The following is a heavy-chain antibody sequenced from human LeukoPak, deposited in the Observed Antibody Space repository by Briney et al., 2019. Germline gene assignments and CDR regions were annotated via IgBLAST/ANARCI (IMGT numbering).Heavy chain of an antibody. Sequence: SETLSLTCAVSGDSVTNRNYLWGWIRQPPGKGLEWIGNVDNDGRTYYDPSLRGRVTISLDTSKNHFSLNLNFVSDADTAIYYCERYSRVFGWFDPWGRGTLVTVSS. CDR1: GDSVTNRNYL. J-gene: IGHJ5*02. CDR3: ERYSRVFGWFDP. D-gene: IGHD4-11*01. CDR2: VDNDGRT. V-gene: IGHV4-39*02.